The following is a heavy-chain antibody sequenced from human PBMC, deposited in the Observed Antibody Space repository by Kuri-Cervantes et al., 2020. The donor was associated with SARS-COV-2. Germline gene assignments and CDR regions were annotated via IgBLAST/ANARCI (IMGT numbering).Heavy chain of an antibody. CDR2: ISSSSSYI. Sequence: GESLKISCAASGFTFSSYSMNWVRQAPGKGLEWVSSISSSSSYIYYADTVKGRFTISRDNAKNSLYLQMNSLRAEDTAVYYCAIIESSSDYYYYYGMDVWGQGPRSPSP. V-gene: IGHV3-21*01. D-gene: IGHD3-10*01. CDR1: GFTFSSYS. CDR3: AIIESSSDYYYYYGMDV. J-gene: IGHJ6*02.